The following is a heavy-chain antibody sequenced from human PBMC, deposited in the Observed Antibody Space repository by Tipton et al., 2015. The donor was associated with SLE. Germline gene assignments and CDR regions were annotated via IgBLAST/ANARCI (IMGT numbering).Heavy chain of an antibody. D-gene: IGHD1-26*01. CDR2: INHSGST. CDR1: GGSFSGYY. V-gene: IGHV4-34*01. CDR3: ASLVVVPAELGMGATEAIDY. J-gene: IGHJ4*02. Sequence: TLSLTCSVYGGSFSGYYWSWIRQPPGKGLEWIGEINHSGSTNYKPSLKSRVAISVDTSKNQFSLKLNFVTAADTAVYYCASLVVVPAELGMGATEAIDYWGQGTLVTVSS.